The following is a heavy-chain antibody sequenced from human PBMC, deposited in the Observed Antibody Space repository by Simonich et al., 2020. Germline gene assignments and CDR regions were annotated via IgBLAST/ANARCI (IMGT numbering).Heavy chain of an antibody. CDR3: ARLRDY. Sequence: QVQLQESGPGLVKPSETLSLTCTVSGGSISSYYWSWIRQPPGKGLEWIGYIFYRGATTYTPSLKSRVTISVATSKNQFSLKLSSVTAADTAVYYCARLRDYWGQGTLVTVSS. V-gene: IGHV4-59*08. CDR2: IFYRGAT. J-gene: IGHJ4*02. CDR1: GGSISSYY.